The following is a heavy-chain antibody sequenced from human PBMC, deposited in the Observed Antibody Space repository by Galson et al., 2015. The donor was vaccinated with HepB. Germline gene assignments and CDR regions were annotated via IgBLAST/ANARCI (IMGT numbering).Heavy chain of an antibody. J-gene: IGHJ4*02. Sequence: SLRLSCAASGFAFSSDAMSWVRQAPGSGLEWVSFIGSDRSAIYYADSVKGRFTISRDNAKYSLYLHMNSLRDGDTAVYYCAREGTAVTTGSFDYWGQGTLVTVSS. D-gene: IGHD1-1*01. V-gene: IGHV3-48*02. CDR1: GFAFSSDA. CDR2: IGSDRSAI. CDR3: AREGTAVTTGSFDY.